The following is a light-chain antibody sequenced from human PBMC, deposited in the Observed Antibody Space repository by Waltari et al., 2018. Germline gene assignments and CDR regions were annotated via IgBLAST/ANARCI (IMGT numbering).Light chain of an antibody. CDR2: EIN. Sequence: QSALTQPPSASGSPGQSVTISCTGTSSDVGGYNFFSWYQQHPGEAPKVMIYEINKRPSGVPDRFSGSKSGNTASLTVSGLQAEDEAEYFCSSYAVNNHLIFGGGTKLTVL. V-gene: IGLV2-8*01. CDR3: SSYAVNNHLI. CDR1: SSDVGGYNF. J-gene: IGLJ2*01.